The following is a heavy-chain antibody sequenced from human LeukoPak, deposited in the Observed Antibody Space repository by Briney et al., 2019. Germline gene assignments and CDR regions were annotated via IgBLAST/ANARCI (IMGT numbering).Heavy chain of an antibody. J-gene: IGHJ5*02. CDR1: GYSFTSYW. CDR3: ARHGKLSASRNWLDP. Sequence: GESLKISCKGSGYSFTSYWIGWVRQMPGKGLEWMGIIYPDDFDTRYSPSFQGQVTISADKSISTAYLQWSSLKASDTAIYYCARHGKLSASRNWLDPWGQGTLVTVSS. V-gene: IGHV5-51*01. CDR2: IYPDDFDT. D-gene: IGHD1-26*01.